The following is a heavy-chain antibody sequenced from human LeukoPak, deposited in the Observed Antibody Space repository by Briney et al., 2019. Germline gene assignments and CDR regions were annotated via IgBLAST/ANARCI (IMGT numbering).Heavy chain of an antibody. Sequence: PSETLSLTCPVSGGSISSYYWSWIRPPAGKGLEWIGRIYTSGSTNYNPSLKSRVTMSVDTSKNQFSLKLSSVTTADTTVYYCARDPVVALYFDYWGQGTLVTVSS. D-gene: IGHD5-12*01. J-gene: IGHJ4*02. V-gene: IGHV4-4*07. CDR2: IYTSGST. CDR1: GGSISSYY. CDR3: ARDPVVALYFDY.